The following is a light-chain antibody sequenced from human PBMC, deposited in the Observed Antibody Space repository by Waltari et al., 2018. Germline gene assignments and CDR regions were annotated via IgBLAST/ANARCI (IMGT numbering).Light chain of an antibody. CDR3: QQSYSTPRT. V-gene: IGKV1-39*01. CDR1: QTISRY. J-gene: IGKJ2*01. CDR2: AAT. Sequence: DVQMTQSPSSLSASVGDTVTITCRASQTISRYLNWYQQKPGKPPKLLIYAATTLQSEVPSRFSGSGSGTDFTLTISSVQPEDFATYYCQQSYSTPRTFGQGTKLDIK.